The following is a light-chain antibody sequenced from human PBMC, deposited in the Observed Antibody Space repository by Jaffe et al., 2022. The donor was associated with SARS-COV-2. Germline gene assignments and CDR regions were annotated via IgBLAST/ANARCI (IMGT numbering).Light chain of an antibody. CDR2: DAS. CDR3: QQCDNLPYT. J-gene: IGKJ2*01. V-gene: IGKV1-33*01. CDR1: QDITNY. Sequence: DIRMTQSPSSLSASVGDRVTITCQASQDITNYLNWYQHKPGKAPKLLIHDASNLESGVPSRFSGRGSGIDFTFTISSLQPEDIATYYCQQCDNLPYTFGQGTNLEIK.